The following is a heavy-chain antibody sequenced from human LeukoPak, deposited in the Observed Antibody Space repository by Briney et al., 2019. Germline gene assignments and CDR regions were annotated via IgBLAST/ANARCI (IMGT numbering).Heavy chain of an antibody. Sequence: PSETLSLTCTVSGGSISSYYWSWIRQPPGKGLEWIGYIYYSGSTNYNPSLKSRVTISVDTSKNQFSLKLSSVTAADTAVYYCARGGPYGSGSYNYYYYYMDVWGKGTTVTISS. J-gene: IGHJ6*03. CDR2: IYYSGST. V-gene: IGHV4-59*12. CDR3: ARGGPYGSGSYNYYYYYMDV. CDR1: GGSISSYY. D-gene: IGHD3-10*01.